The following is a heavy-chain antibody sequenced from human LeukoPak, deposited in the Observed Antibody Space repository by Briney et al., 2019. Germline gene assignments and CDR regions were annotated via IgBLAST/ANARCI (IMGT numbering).Heavy chain of an antibody. V-gene: IGHV4-38-2*01. CDR2: ITHTGTT. D-gene: IGHD5-24*01. Sequence: PSETLSLTCAVSGYSNSSGYSWVWIRQPPGKGLEWIGSITHTGTTYYNPSLESRVTLSRDTSKNQFSLNLSSVTAADTARYYCARFRGGVGWEYWGQGTLVTVSS. CDR3: ARFRGGVGWEY. J-gene: IGHJ4*02. CDR1: GYSNSSGYS.